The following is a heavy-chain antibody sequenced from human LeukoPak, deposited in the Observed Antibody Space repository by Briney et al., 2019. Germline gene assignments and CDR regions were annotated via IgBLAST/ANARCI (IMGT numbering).Heavy chain of an antibody. CDR2: ISGSGGST. CDR1: GFTFSSYA. CDR3: ARNSVAGTGNY. D-gene: IGHD6-19*01. V-gene: IGHV3-23*01. Sequence: GGSLRLSCAASGFTFSSYAMSWVRQAPGMGLEWVSVISGSGGSTYYADSVKGRFTISRDNSKNTVYLQMNSLRPEDTAVYYCARNSVAGTGNYWGQGTLVTVSS. J-gene: IGHJ4*02.